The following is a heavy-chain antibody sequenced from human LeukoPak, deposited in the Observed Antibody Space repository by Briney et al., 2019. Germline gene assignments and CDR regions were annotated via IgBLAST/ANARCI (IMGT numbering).Heavy chain of an antibody. J-gene: IGHJ4*02. CDR3: ARDWDSSSWADY. Sequence: ASVKVSCKASGYTFSGYYIFWVRRAPGQGLEWMGWINPNSGGTNYAPEFQGRLTMTRDTSTSTVYMELSSLRSEDTAVYYCARDWDSSSWADYWGQGTLVTVSS. D-gene: IGHD6-13*01. CDR1: GYTFSGYY. CDR2: INPNSGGT. V-gene: IGHV1-2*02.